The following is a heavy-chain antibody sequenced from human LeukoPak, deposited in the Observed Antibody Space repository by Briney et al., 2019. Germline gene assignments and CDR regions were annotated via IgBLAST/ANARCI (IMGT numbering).Heavy chain of an antibody. CDR2: TYYRSKWYY. CDR3: SLARSEYHYGMDV. V-gene: IGHV6-1*01. J-gene: IGHJ6*02. Sequence: PSQTLSLTCALSGDTFSSISVAWNWIRQSPSRGLEWLVRTYYRSKWYYEYAVSVKSRINISPDTSKNQFSLQLTSVTPEDTAVYYCSLARSEYHYGMDVWGQGTTITVSS. CDR1: GDTFSSISVA.